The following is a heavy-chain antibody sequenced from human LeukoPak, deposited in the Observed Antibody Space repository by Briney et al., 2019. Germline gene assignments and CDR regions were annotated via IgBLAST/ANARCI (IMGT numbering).Heavy chain of an antibody. Sequence: GGSLRLSCAASGFTFSSYAMSWVRQAPGKGLEWVSGISGSGDNTYYADSMKGRFTISGDNSKNTLYVQVNSLGTEDTAAYYCAKGSYYDSSGSFYFDYWGQGTLVTVSS. D-gene: IGHD3-22*01. CDR2: ISGSGDNT. CDR1: GFTFSSYA. CDR3: AKGSYYDSSGSFYFDY. J-gene: IGHJ4*02. V-gene: IGHV3-23*01.